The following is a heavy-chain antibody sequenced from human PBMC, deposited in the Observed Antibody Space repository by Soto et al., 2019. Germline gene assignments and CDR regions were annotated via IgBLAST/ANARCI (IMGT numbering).Heavy chain of an antibody. V-gene: IGHV1-69*01. J-gene: IGHJ6*02. D-gene: IGHD3-22*01. CDR2: TIPMFGTP. Sequence: QVQLVQSGAEMQQPGASVRVSCKASGGTFSKYAFSWVRQAPGQGLEWLGGTIPMFGTPNYAQKFQGRVAISADEATATVYMEVSSLRSEDTAVYFCARPLRDRNYYYGMAVWGQGTTVTVSS. CDR1: GGTFSKYA. CDR3: ARPLRDRNYYYGMAV.